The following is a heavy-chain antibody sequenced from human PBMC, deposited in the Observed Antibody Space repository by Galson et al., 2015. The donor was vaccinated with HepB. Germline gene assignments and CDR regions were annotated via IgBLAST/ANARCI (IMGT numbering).Heavy chain of an antibody. D-gene: IGHD2-2*02. CDR2: VSSSTYYI. V-gene: IGHV3-21*01. CDR1: GFGFSSYS. Sequence: SLRLSCAASGFGFSSYSMNWVRQAPGKGLEWVSSVSSSTYYIHYADSVKGRFTISRDSSKDSLYLQMDNLGAEDTAVYYCARDLDVSTAIPAFDIWGQGTMVTVSS. CDR3: ARDLDVSTAIPAFDI. J-gene: IGHJ3*02.